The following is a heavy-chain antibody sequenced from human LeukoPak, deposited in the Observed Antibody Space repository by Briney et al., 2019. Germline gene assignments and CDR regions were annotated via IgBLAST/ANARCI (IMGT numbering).Heavy chain of an antibody. CDR3: ARGKVLTGYPT. V-gene: IGHV4-4*02. CDR1: GGSISSSNW. Sequence: SGTLSLTCAVSGGSISSSNWWSWVRQPPGKGLEWIGEIYHSGSTNYNPSLKSRVTISVDTSKNQFSLKLSSVTAADTAVYYCARGKVLTGYPTWGQGTLVTVSS. J-gene: IGHJ5*02. D-gene: IGHD3-9*01. CDR2: IYHSGST.